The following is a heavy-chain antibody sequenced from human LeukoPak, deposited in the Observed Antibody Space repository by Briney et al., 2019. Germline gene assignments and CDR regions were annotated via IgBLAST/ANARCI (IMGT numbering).Heavy chain of an antibody. V-gene: IGHV6-1*01. CDR1: GDSVSGSPAV. Sequence: SQTLSLTCAISGDSVSGSPAVWNWIRQSPSRGLEWLGRAYYRSKWFIDYALSVKGRITITPDASKNQFSLQLNSVTAEDTAVYYCARGAVRGGTNFDYWGQGTLVTVSS. CDR3: ARGAVRGGTNFDY. J-gene: IGHJ4*02. D-gene: IGHD3-10*01. CDR2: AYYRSKWFI.